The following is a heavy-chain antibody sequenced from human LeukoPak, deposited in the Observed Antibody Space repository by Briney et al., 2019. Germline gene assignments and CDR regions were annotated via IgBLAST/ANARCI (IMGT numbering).Heavy chain of an antibody. Sequence: ASVKVSCKASGYIFTGYYMHWVRQAPEQGLEWMGWISPKSGVTNYAQKFQGRVTMTSDTSISTAYMELSRLTSDDTAVYYCAGPEGSYYYGPGVWFDPWGQGTLVTVSS. J-gene: IGHJ5*02. CDR1: GYIFTGYY. V-gene: IGHV1-2*02. CDR3: AGPEGSYYYGPGVWFDP. D-gene: IGHD3-10*01. CDR2: ISPKSGVT.